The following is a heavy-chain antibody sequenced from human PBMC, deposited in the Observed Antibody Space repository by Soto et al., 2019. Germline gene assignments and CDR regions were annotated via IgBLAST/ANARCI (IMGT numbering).Heavy chain of an antibody. CDR2: IYYSGST. CDR1: GGSISSGDYY. Sequence: QVQLQESGPGLVKPSQTLSLTCTVSGGSISSGDYYWSWIRQPPGKGLEWIGYIYYSGSTYYNPSLKIRVTISVDPSKNQFSLKLSSVTAADTAVYYCARDRRSFLYYYGMDVWGQGTTVTVSS. CDR3: ARDRRSFLYYYGMDV. V-gene: IGHV4-30-4*01. J-gene: IGHJ6*02.